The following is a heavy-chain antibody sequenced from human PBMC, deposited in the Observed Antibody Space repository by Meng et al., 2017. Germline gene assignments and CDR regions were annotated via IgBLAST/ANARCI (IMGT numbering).Heavy chain of an antibody. CDR2: IKHSGST. D-gene: IGHD6-19*01. CDR3: ARGSAHIAVDSSWFDP. CDR1: GGAFSGYN. J-gene: IGHJ5*02. Sequence: QQEGGGVLLKGWETQCHTCAVDGGAFSGYNWRWIREPPGKGLEWIGEIKHSGSTNYSPSLKSRVTISVETSKNQFSLKLSSVTAADTAVYYCARGSAHIAVDSSWFDPWGQGTLVTVSS. V-gene: IGHV4-34*01.